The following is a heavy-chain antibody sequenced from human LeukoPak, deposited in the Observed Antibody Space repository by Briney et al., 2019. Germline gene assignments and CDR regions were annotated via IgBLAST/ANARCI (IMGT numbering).Heavy chain of an antibody. CDR1: GFTFSDYW. CDR2: LRPDGSDK. CDR3: ARDAYDDASES. V-gene: IGHV3-7*01. J-gene: IGHJ5*02. Sequence: PGGSLRLSCTGSGFTFSDYWMTWARQAPGKGREWVANLRPDGSDKYYVDSVKGPFTISRDNAKKLVNQQMNSLRAEDTAVYYCARDAYDDASESWRPETLVTVSS. D-gene: IGHD3-3*01.